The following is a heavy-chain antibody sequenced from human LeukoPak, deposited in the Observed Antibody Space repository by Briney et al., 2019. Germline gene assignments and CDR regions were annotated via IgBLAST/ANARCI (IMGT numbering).Heavy chain of an antibody. D-gene: IGHD6-19*01. V-gene: IGHV4-4*07. CDR3: ARLAWLVRGWFDP. CDR1: SGSISNYY. Sequence: PSETLSLTCTVSSGSISNYYWSWIRQPAGKGLEWIGRIYTSGSTNYNPSLKSRVTISVDTSKNQFSLKLSSVTAADTAVYYCARLAWLVRGWFDPWGQGTLVTVSS. J-gene: IGHJ5*02. CDR2: IYTSGST.